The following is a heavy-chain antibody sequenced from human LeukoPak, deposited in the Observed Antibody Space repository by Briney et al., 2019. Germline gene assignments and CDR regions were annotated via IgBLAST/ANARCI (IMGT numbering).Heavy chain of an antibody. Sequence: ASVKVSCKVSGYTLTELSMHWVRQAPGKGLEWMGGFDPEDGETIYAQKVQGRVTMTEDTSTDTAYMELSSLRSEDTAVYYCATVEGRYYDFWSGHPAFDYWGQGTLVTVSS. CDR3: ATVEGRYYDFWSGHPAFDY. CDR1: GYTLTELS. J-gene: IGHJ4*02. CDR2: FDPEDGET. V-gene: IGHV1-24*01. D-gene: IGHD3-3*01.